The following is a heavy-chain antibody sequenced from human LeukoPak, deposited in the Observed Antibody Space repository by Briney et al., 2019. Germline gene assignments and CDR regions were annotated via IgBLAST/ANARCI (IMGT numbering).Heavy chain of an antibody. CDR2: ISSSGSTI. V-gene: IGHV3-11*01. D-gene: IGHD2-2*01. CDR3: ARAPRALASSTSCFFDS. CDR1: GFTFSDYY. J-gene: IGHJ4*02. Sequence: KTGGSLRLSCAASGFTFSDYYMSWIRQAPGNGLEWVSYISSSGSTIYYADSVKGRFTIYRDNAKNSLYLQMNSLRAEDTAVYYCARAPRALASSTSCFFDSWGQGTLVTVSS.